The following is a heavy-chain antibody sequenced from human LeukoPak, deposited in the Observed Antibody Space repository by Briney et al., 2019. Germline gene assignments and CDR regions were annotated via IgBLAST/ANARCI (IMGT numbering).Heavy chain of an antibody. CDR1: GYTFTSYD. CDR2: ISAYNGNT. D-gene: IGHD6-13*01. Sequence: GASVKVSCKASGYTFTSYDISWVRQAPGQGLEWMGWISAYNGNTNYAQKLQGRVTMTRDTSISTAYMELSRLRSDDTAVYYCARDVSSWYLYYYYYYTDVWGKGTTVTVSS. CDR3: ARDVSSWYLYYYYYYTDV. V-gene: IGHV1-18*01. J-gene: IGHJ6*03.